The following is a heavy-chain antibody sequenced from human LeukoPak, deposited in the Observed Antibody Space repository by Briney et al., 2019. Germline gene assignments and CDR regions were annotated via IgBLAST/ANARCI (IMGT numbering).Heavy chain of an antibody. V-gene: IGHV1-69*05. Sequence: SVKVFCKASGGTFNSYAISWVRQAPGQGLEWMGGIIPIFGTANYAQKVQGRVTITTDESTTTVYMELSSLRSEDTAVYYCARARSPSSGYLLRDHNWFDPWGQGTLVTVSS. CDR1: GGTFNSYA. J-gene: IGHJ5*02. D-gene: IGHD3-22*01. CDR3: ARARSPSSGYLLRDHNWFDP. CDR2: IIPIFGTA.